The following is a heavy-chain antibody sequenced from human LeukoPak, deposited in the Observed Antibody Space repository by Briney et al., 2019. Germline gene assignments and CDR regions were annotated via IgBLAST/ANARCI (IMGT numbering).Heavy chain of an antibody. CDR2: IYPGDSDT. Sequence: GESLKISCKASGYSFDKYWIGWVRQKPEKGLELMGIIYPGDSDTRYRPSFEGQITISADKSINTAYLQWRSLKASDTAMYYCARLHGLGSFFAFWGQGTLVTVFS. CDR3: ARLHGLGSFFAF. V-gene: IGHV5-51*01. D-gene: IGHD3-10*01. CDR1: GYSFDKYW. J-gene: IGHJ4*02.